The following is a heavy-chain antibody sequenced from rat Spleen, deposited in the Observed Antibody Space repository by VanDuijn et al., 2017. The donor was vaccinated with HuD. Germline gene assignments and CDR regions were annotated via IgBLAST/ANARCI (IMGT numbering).Heavy chain of an antibody. CDR2: ISTGGGNT. CDR1: GFTFSNYD. Sequence: EVQLVESGGGLVQPGRSMKLSCAASGFTFSNYDMAWVCQAPTKGREWIAPISTGGGNTYYRDSVKGRFTISRDNAKNTQYLERDSLRSEDTATYYCAMGYVMDAWGQGASGTVSS. V-gene: IGHV5S13*01. CDR3: AMGYVMDA. J-gene: IGHJ4*01.